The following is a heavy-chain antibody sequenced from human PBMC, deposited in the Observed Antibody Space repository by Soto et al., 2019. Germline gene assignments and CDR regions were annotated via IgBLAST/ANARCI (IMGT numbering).Heavy chain of an antibody. CDR1: GGSISSSSYY. Sequence: PSETLSLTCSVSGGSISSSSYYWGWIRQPPGKGLEWIGSIYYSGSTYYNPSLKSRVAMSVDTSRNQFSLKLSSVTPPDTAVYYCARHGPSAPRGFFDSWGQGSLVTVSS. D-gene: IGHD3-10*01. V-gene: IGHV4-39*01. CDR2: IYYSGST. CDR3: ARHGPSAPRGFFDS. J-gene: IGHJ4*02.